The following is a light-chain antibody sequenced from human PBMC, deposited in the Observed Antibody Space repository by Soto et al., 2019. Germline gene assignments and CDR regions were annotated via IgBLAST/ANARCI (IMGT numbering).Light chain of an antibody. CDR1: QGISSY. J-gene: IGKJ2*01. Sequence: AIRMTQSPSSFSASTGDRVTITCRASQGISSYLAWYQQKPGKAPKLLIYAASTLQSWVPSRFSGSGSGTDFTLTISCLQSEDFATYYCQQYYSYPYTFGQGTKLEI. CDR3: QQYYSYPYT. V-gene: IGKV1-8*01. CDR2: AAS.